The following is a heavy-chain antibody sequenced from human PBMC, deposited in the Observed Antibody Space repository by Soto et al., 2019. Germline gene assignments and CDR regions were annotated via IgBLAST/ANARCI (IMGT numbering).Heavy chain of an antibody. CDR3: AKAGGEDYSNYYYYYGMDG. Sequence: GGSLRLSCAASGFTFSSYAMSWVRQAPGKGLEWVSAISGSGGSTYYADSVKGRFTISRDNSKNTLYLQMNSLRAEDTAVYYCAKAGGEDYSNYYYYYGMDGWGQGTTVTV. CDR1: GFTFSSYA. CDR2: ISGSGGST. J-gene: IGHJ6*02. V-gene: IGHV3-23*01. D-gene: IGHD4-4*01.